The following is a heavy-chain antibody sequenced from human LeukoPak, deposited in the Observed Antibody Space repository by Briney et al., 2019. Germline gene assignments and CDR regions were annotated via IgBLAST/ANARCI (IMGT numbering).Heavy chain of an antibody. CDR2: ISSGISAI. Sequence: GGSLRLSCAASGFTFSSYSMNWVRQAPGKGLEWISYISSGISAIYYADSVKGRFTISRDKAKNSLYLQTNSLRAEDTAVYYCAAQSGSGSNYPDYWGQGTLVTVSS. J-gene: IGHJ4*02. CDR3: AAQSGSGSNYPDY. V-gene: IGHV3-48*01. CDR1: GFTFSSYS. D-gene: IGHD3-10*01.